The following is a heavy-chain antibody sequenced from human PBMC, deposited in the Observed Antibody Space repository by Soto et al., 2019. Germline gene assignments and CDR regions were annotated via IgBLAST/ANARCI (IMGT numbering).Heavy chain of an antibody. CDR1: GYTFTGYY. J-gene: IGHJ4*02. V-gene: IGHV1-2*02. CDR2: INPNSGGT. CDR3: ARLLPYDYGDYG. Sequence: ASVKVSCKASGYTFTGYYMHWVRQAPGQGLEWMGWINPNSGGTNYAQKFQGRVTMTRDTSISTAYMELSRLRSDDTAVYYCARLLPYDYGDYGWGQGTLVTVSS. D-gene: IGHD4-17*01.